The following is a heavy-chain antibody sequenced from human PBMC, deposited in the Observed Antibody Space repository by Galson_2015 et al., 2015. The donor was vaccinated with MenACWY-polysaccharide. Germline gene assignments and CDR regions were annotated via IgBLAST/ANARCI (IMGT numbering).Heavy chain of an antibody. CDR2: IIPILGIA. J-gene: IGHJ6*02. CDR3: ARLLWFGELSAYYYGMDV. V-gene: IGHV1-69*04. CDR1: GGTFSSYA. D-gene: IGHD3-10*01. Sequence: SVKVSCKASGGTFSSYAISWVRQAPGQGLEWMGRIIPILGIANYAQKFQGRVTITADKSTSTAYMELSSLRSEDTAVYYCARLLWFGELSAYYYGMDVWGQGTTVTVSS.